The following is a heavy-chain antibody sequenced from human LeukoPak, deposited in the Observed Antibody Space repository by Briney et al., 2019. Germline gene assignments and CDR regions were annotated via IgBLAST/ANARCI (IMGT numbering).Heavy chain of an antibody. Sequence: SETLSLTCSVSGVSISSGSNYWGWHRQPPGTTLEWLGSIYSRGNTYYNPSLKSRVIILIDTAKNHFSLNLSSVTAADTAVYYCARSGRGVGYYYYYYMDVWGKGTRSPSP. CDR1: GVSISSGSNY. CDR3: ARSGRGVGYYYYYYMDV. J-gene: IGHJ6*03. V-gene: IGHV4-39*07. D-gene: IGHD3-10*01. CDR2: IYSRGNT.